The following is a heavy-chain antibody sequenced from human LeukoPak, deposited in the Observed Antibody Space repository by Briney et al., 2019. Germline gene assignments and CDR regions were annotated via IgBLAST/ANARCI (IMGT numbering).Heavy chain of an antibody. V-gene: IGHV4-59*08. Sequence: SETLSLTCTVSGGSISSYYWSWIRQPSGKGLEWIGYIYYSGSTNYNPSLKSRVTISIDTSKNQFSLKLSSVTAADTAIYYCARRAGSYGDYYYFDYWGQGTLITVSS. J-gene: IGHJ4*02. CDR3: ARRAGSYGDYYYFDY. CDR1: GGSISSYY. CDR2: IYYSGST. D-gene: IGHD4-17*01.